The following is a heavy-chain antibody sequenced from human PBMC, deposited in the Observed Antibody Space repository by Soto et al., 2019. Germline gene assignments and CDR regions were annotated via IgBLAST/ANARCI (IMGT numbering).Heavy chain of an antibody. J-gene: IGHJ5*02. V-gene: IGHV3-23*01. CDR3: AKALPYSSGWSPGWFDP. CDR1: GFTFSSYA. Sequence: PGGSLRLSCAASGFTFSSYAMSWVRQAPGKGLEWVSAISGSGGSTYYADSVKGRFTISRDNSKNTLYLQMNSLRAEDTAVYYCAKALPYSSGWSPGWFDPWGQGTLVTVSS. CDR2: ISGSGGST. D-gene: IGHD6-19*01.